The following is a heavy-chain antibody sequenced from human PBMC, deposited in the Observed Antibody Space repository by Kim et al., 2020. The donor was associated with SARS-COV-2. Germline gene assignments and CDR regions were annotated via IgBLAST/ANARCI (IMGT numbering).Heavy chain of an antibody. D-gene: IGHD3-9*01. J-gene: IGHJ6*02. Sequence: GGSLRLSCAASGFTFSSYAMSWVRQPPGKGLEWVSTISGDGGNTHYADSVQGRFTISRDNSENTLYLQMTSLRAEDTAVYYCANLEVGRRDFYGFVKTGCVPGVWGQGTTVTVSS. CDR1: GFTFSSYA. CDR2: ISGDGGNT. V-gene: IGHV3-23*01. CDR3: ANLEVGRRDFYGFVKTGCVPGV.